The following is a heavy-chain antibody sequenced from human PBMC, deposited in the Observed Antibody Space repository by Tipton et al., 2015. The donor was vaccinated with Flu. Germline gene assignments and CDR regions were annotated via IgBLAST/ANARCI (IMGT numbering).Heavy chain of an antibody. D-gene: IGHD3-10*01. V-gene: IGHV3-23*01. Sequence: SLRLSCAASGFSFSIYAMSWVRQAPGKGLEWVSTIGGSTGSTYYADSGKGRFTISRDNSKNTLYLQMSSLRAEDTAVYYCAKIPNAIVRGYFDYWGQGTLVTVSS. J-gene: IGHJ4*02. CDR1: GFSFSIYA. CDR3: AKIPNAIVRGYFDY. CDR2: IGGSTGST.